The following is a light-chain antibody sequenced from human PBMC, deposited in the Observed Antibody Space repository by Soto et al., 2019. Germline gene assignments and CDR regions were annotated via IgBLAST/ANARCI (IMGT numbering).Light chain of an antibody. CDR3: QQLYT. CDR1: QGMSSS. J-gene: IGKJ4*01. CDR2: AVS. V-gene: IGKV1-9*01. Sequence: DIQLTQSPPFLSASVGDRVTVSCRASQGMSSSLAWYQQKPGKAPKLLIYAVSTLQSGFPSRFSGSGSGTEFTLTISSLQPEDFATYFCQQLYTFGGGTKVEVE.